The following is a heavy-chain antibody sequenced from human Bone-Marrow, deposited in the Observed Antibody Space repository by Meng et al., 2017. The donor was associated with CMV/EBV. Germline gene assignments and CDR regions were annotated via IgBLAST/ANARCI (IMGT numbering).Heavy chain of an antibody. CDR2: IARNGGRI. CDR3: TRRRDGDYYNGMDV. Sequence: GESLKISCAASGFIFDDSYMSWIRQAPGRGLEWVSYIARNGGRIHYADSVKGRFTIIRDNAKNSLYLQMDSLRAEDTAVYYCTRRRDGDYYNGMDVWGQGTTVTVPS. V-gene: IGHV3-11*04. J-gene: IGHJ6*02. CDR1: GFIFDDSY.